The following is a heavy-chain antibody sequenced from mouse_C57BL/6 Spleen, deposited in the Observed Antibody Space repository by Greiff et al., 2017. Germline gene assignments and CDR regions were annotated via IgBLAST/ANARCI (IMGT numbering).Heavy chain of an antibody. J-gene: IGHJ3*01. CDR2: IYPGSGST. D-gene: IGHD3-2*02. CDR3: ARGQLRSSWFAY. V-gene: IGHV1-55*01. CDR1: GYTFTSYW. Sequence: QVQLQQPGAELVKPGASVKMSCKASGYTFTSYWITWVKQRPGQGLEWIGDIYPGSGSTNYNEKFKSKATLTVDTSSSTAYMQLSSLTSEDSAVYYCARGQLRSSWFAYWGQGTLVTVSA.